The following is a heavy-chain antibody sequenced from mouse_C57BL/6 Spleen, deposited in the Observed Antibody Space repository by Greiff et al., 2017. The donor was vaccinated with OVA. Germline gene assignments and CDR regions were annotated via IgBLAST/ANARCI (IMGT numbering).Heavy chain of an antibody. Sequence: VQLQQPGAELVKPGASVKLSCKASGYTFTSYWMHWVKQRPGQGLEWIGMIHPNSGSTNYNEKFKSKATLTVDKSSSTAYMQLSSLTSEDSAVYYCARGELGRYWYFDVWGTGTTVTVSS. V-gene: IGHV1-64*01. J-gene: IGHJ1*03. CDR3: ARGELGRYWYFDV. CDR2: IHPNSGST. D-gene: IGHD4-1*01. CDR1: GYTFTSYW.